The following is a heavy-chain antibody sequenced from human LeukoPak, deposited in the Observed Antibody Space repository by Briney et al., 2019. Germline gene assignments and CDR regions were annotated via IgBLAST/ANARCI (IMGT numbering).Heavy chain of an antibody. CDR1: GGSISGSSYY. J-gene: IGHJ4*02. Sequence: SETLSLTCTVSGGSISGSSYYWGWIHQPPGKGLEWIGNVYYSGTTYYSPSLKSRLTISVDTSKNQFSLKLSSVTAADTAVYYCARQDTIATPGIDYWGQGTLVTVSS. V-gene: IGHV4-39*01. CDR3: ARQDTIATPGIDY. CDR2: VYYSGTT. D-gene: IGHD2-2*01.